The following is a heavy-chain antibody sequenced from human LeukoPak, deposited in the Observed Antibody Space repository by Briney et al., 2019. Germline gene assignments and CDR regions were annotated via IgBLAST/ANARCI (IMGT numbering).Heavy chain of an antibody. Sequence: PGXSLRLSCAASGFTFSNYGMHWVRQAPGKGLEWVTFIRYDGSNKYYADSVKGRFTISRDNNKNSLYLQMNRLTTEDTALYYCAKVRTGTVIPFLDYWGQGTLVTVSS. CDR1: GFTFSNYG. D-gene: IGHD4-17*01. J-gene: IGHJ4*02. CDR3: AKVRTGTVIPFLDY. V-gene: IGHV3-30*02. CDR2: IRYDGSNK.